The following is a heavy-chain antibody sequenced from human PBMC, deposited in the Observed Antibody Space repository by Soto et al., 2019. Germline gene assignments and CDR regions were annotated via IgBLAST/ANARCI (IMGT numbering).Heavy chain of an antibody. CDR3: AHRHGRGDIAVVPPAMYAFDI. Sequence: QITLKESGPTLVKPTRTLTLTCTFSGFSLATTGVGVGWIRQPPGKALEWLALIYWDDSKPYSPSLKNRLTITKDTSRNQVILTMTNMDPVDTATYYCAHRHGRGDIAVVPPAMYAFDIWGQGTMVTVSS. V-gene: IGHV2-5*02. CDR2: IYWDDSK. D-gene: IGHD2-2*01. J-gene: IGHJ3*02. CDR1: GFSLATTGVG.